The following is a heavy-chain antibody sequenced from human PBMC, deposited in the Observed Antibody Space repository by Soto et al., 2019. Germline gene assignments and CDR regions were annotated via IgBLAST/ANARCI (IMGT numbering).Heavy chain of an antibody. Sequence: SETLSLTCTVSGGSISSSSYYWGWIRQPPGKGLEWIGSIYYSGSTYYNPSLKSRVTISVDTSKNQFSLKLSSVTATDTAVFYCASGNYYDSSGYYYEMFDYWGQGTLVTVSS. V-gene: IGHV4-39*01. CDR2: IYYSGST. CDR3: ASGNYYDSSGYYYEMFDY. J-gene: IGHJ4*02. D-gene: IGHD3-22*01. CDR1: GGSISSSSYY.